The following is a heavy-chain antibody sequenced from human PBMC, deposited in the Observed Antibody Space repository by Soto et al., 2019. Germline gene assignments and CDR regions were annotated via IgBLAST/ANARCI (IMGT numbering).Heavy chain of an antibody. CDR3: AKGDSSSGALIAGAGVDAFDI. J-gene: IGHJ3*02. CDR1: GFTFSSYA. CDR2: ISGSGGST. D-gene: IGHD6-19*01. V-gene: IGHV3-23*01. Sequence: EVQLLESGGGLVQPGGSLRLSCAASGFTFSSYAMSWVRQAPGKGLEWVSAISGSGGSTYYAGSVKGRFTISRDNSKNTLDLQRNSLRAEDTAVYYCAKGDSSSGALIAGAGVDAFDIWGQGTMVTVSS.